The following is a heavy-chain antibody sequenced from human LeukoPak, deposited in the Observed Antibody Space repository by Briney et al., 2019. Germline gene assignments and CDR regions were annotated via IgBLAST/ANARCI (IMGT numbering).Heavy chain of an antibody. CDR2: IYYSGST. CDR1: GFTFSRYW. D-gene: IGHD3-3*01. J-gene: IGHJ5*02. V-gene: IGHV4-59*01. CDR3: ARGWDYDFWSGYYQKDSIGWFDP. Sequence: GSLRLSCAASGFTFSRYWMSWIRQPPGKGLEWIGYIYYSGSTNYNPSLKSRVTISVDTSKNQFSLKLSSVTAADTAVYYCARGWDYDFWSGYYQKDSIGWFDPWGQGTLVTVSS.